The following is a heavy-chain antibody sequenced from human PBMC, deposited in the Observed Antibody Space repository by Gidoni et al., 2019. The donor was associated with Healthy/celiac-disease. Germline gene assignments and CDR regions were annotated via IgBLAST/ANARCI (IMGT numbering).Heavy chain of an antibody. D-gene: IGHD2-21*01. CDR1: GFTYSSYG. CDR3: GCGELDH. J-gene: IGHJ4*02. CDR2: ISYDGSYK. Sequence: QVQLVESGGGVVQPGRSLRLSCAASGFTYSSYGMHWVRQAPGKGLEWVALISYDGSYKYYAGSVKGRFTISRDNSKNTLYLQMNSLRAEDTAVYYCGCGELDHWGQGTLVTVSS. V-gene: IGHV3-30*03.